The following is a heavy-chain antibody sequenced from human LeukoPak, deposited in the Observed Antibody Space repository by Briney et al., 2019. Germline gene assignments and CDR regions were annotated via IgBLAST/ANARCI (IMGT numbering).Heavy chain of an antibody. J-gene: IGHJ4*02. Sequence: ASVKVSCKASGYTFTGYYMHWVRQAPGQGLEWMGWINPNSGGTNYAQKFQGWVTMTRDTSISPAYMELSRLRSDDTAVYYCARAYSSSWEFDYWGQGTLVTVSS. V-gene: IGHV1-2*04. CDR3: ARAYSSSWEFDY. CDR1: GYTFTGYY. CDR2: INPNSGGT. D-gene: IGHD6-13*01.